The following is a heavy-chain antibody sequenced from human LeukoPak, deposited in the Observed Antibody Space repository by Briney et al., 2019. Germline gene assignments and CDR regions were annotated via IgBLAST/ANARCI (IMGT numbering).Heavy chain of an antibody. CDR2: ISGSGGST. J-gene: IGHJ4*02. CDR1: GFTFSSYA. CDR3: AKDFGYPYYFDY. D-gene: IGHD2-15*01. Sequence: TGGSLRLSCAASGFTFSSYAMSWVRQAPGKGLEWVSAISGSGGSTYYADSVKGRFTISRDNSKNTLYLQMDSLRAEDTAVYYCAKDFGYPYYFDYWGQGTLVTVSS. V-gene: IGHV3-23*01.